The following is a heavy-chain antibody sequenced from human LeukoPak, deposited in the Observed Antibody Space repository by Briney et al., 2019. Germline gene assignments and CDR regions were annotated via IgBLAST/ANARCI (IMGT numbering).Heavy chain of an antibody. V-gene: IGHV4-39*07. J-gene: IGHJ4*02. CDR1: GGSISDTNYY. Sequence: SETLSLTCTVSGGSISDTNYYWAWIRQSPGKGLEWIGSIYYSGRTNNNPSLKSRVTLSIDTSENQLFLRLTSVTAADTAIYYCARQNSVGVATVLPGYFDYWGQGTLVTVSS. D-gene: IGHD5-12*01. CDR2: IYYSGRT. CDR3: ARQNSVGVATVLPGYFDY.